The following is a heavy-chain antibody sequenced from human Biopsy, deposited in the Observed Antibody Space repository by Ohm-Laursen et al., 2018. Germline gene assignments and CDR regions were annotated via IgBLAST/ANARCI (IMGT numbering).Heavy chain of an antibody. V-gene: IGHV1-8*01. D-gene: IGHD1-26*01. CDR3: ARWETTLGRSLDS. CDR2: MSPNTGNT. Sequence: ASSVKVSCKASGYTFTSHDINWVRQATGQGLEWMGWMSPNTGNTVYAQRFQDRVTMTSDTSTGTAYMGLTSLTSDDTAVYFCARWETTLGRSLDSWGQGTLVAVSS. J-gene: IGHJ4*02. CDR1: GYTFTSHD.